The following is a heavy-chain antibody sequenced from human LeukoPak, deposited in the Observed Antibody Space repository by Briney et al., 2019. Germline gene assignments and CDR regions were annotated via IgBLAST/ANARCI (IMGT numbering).Heavy chain of an antibody. D-gene: IGHD3-3*01. J-gene: IGHJ4*02. CDR2: INPSGGST. CDR3: ARASGPYYDFWSGYGSDY. Sequence: GASVKVSCKASGYTFTSYYMHWVRQAPGQGLEWMGIINPSGGSTSYAQKFQGRVTMTRDTSTSTVYMELSSLRSEDTAVYYCARASGPYYDFWSGYGSDYWGQGTLVTVSS. V-gene: IGHV1-46*01. CDR1: GYTFTSYY.